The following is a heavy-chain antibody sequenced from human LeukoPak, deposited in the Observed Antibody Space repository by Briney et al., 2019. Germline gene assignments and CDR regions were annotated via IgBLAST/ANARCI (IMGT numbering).Heavy chain of an antibody. Sequence: PGGSLRLSCAASGFTFSSYAMSWVRQAPGKGLEWVSAISGSGGRTHYADSVKGRFTISRDNSKNTLYLQMNSLRADDTAVYYCARLWFRELPLDYWGQGTLVTVSS. CDR3: ARLWFRELPLDY. J-gene: IGHJ4*02. V-gene: IGHV3-23*01. CDR1: GFTFSSYA. D-gene: IGHD3-10*01. CDR2: ISGSGGRT.